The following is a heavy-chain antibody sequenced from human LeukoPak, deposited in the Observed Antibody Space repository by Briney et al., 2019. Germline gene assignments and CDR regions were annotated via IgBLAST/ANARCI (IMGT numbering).Heavy chain of an antibody. CDR1: GYTFTGYY. CDR2: INPNSGGT. Sequence: ASVKVSCKASGYTFTGYYMHWVRQAPGQGLGWMGWINPNSGGTNYAQKFQGRVTMTRDTSISTAYMELSRLRSDDTAVYYCARVLKMITFGGVRGDAFDIWGQGTMVTVSS. CDR3: ARVLKMITFGGVRGDAFDI. D-gene: IGHD3-16*01. V-gene: IGHV1-2*02. J-gene: IGHJ3*02.